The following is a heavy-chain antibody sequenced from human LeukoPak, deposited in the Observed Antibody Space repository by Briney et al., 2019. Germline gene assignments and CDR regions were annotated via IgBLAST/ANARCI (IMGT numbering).Heavy chain of an antibody. V-gene: IGHV3-23*01. D-gene: IGHD6-13*01. CDR1: GFSFYNYG. J-gene: IGHJ4*02. Sequence: GGSLRLSCAASGFSFYNYGMSWVRQAPGKGLQEIAAISGNAGSTYYADSVKGRFTISRDNSKNTVYLQMNSLRAEDTAVYYCVRYEAAAAHWGQGTLVTVSS. CDR3: VRYEAAAAH. CDR2: ISGNAGST.